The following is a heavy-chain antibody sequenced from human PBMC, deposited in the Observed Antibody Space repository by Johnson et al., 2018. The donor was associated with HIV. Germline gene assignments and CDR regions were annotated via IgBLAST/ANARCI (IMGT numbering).Heavy chain of an antibody. J-gene: IGHJ3*02. CDR1: GFTVSSNY. D-gene: IGHD6-13*01. CDR2: IYSGCST. Sequence: EVQLVESGGGLIQPGGSLRLSCAASGFTVSSNYMSWVRQAPGKGLEWVSVIYSGCSTYYAASVKGRFTISRDNAKTSLYLQVNSLRAEYTAVYYCAKDQWSSSWTNDAFDICGQGTMVSVSS. CDR3: AKDQWSSSWTNDAFDI. V-gene: IGHV3-53*01.